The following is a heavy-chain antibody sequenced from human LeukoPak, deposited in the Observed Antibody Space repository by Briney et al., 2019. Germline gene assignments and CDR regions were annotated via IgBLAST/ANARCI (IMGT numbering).Heavy chain of an antibody. CDR2: INHSGST. CDR1: GGSFSGYY. J-gene: IGHJ3*02. CDR3: AKGYPSAFDI. V-gene: IGHV4-34*01. D-gene: IGHD5-18*01. Sequence: SETLSLTCAVYGGSFSGYYWSWIRQPPGKGLEWIGEINHSGSTNYNPSLKSRVTISVDTSKNQFSLKLSSVTAADTAVYYCAKGYPSAFDIWGQGTMVTVSS.